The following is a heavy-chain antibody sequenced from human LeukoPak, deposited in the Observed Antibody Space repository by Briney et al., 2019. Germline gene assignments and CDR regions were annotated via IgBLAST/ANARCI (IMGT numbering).Heavy chain of an antibody. D-gene: IGHD4-23*01. Sequence: PSETLSLTCTVSGGSISSYYWSWIRQPPGKGLEWIGYIYYSGSTYYNPSLKSRVTISVDTSKNQFSLKLSSVTAADTAVYSCARLIGGNIDYWGQGTLVTVSS. J-gene: IGHJ4*02. V-gene: IGHV4-59*04. CDR3: ARLIGGNIDY. CDR1: GGSISSYY. CDR2: IYYSGST.